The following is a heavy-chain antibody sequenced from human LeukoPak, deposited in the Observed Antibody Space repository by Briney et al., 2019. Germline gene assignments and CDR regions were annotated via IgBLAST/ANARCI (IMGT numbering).Heavy chain of an antibody. Sequence: GGSLRLSCAASGFTLSIYWMSWVRQAPGKGLEWVANIKQDGSESHYVDSVKGRFTISRDNAKNSVSLQMNSLRAEDTAVYYCARDGGVPAAKAFDIWGQGTMVTVSS. CDR3: ARDGGVPAAKAFDI. V-gene: IGHV3-7*01. J-gene: IGHJ3*02. D-gene: IGHD2-2*01. CDR2: IKQDGSES. CDR1: GFTLSIYW.